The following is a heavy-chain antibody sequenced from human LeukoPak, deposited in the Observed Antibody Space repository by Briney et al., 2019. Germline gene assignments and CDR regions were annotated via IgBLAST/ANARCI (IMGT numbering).Heavy chain of an antibody. CDR1: GFTFSEYY. J-gene: IGHJ4*02. Sequence: GGSLRLSCAASGFTFSEYYMSWIRQAPGKGLEWVSYISSSSSYTNYADSVKGRFTISRDNAKNSLYLQMNSLRAEDTAVYYCARASSSWYGYYFDYWGQGTLVTVSS. V-gene: IGHV3-11*06. CDR2: ISSSSSYT. CDR3: ARASSSWYGYYFDY. D-gene: IGHD6-13*01.